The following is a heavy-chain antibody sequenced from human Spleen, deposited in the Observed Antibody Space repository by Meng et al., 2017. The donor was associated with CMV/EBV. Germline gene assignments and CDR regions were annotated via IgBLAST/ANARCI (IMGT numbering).Heavy chain of an antibody. V-gene: IGHV5-51*01. CDR1: GYTFNTYW. Sequence: KVSCKGSGYTFNTYWIGWVRQMPGKGLEWMGLIFPVDSDTRYSPSFQGQVTISVDKAISTAYLQWSSLKASDTAMYYCARQADHDAIDYWGQGTLVTVSS. D-gene: IGHD1-14*01. CDR3: ARQADHDAIDY. J-gene: IGHJ4*02. CDR2: IFPVDSDT.